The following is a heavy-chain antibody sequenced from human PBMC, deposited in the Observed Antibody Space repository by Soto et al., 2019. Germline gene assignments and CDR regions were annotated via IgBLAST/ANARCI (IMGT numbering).Heavy chain of an antibody. D-gene: IGHD3-10*01. CDR3: ARGRTVLLWFGGQGDWFDP. V-gene: IGHV4-34*01. J-gene: IGHJ5*02. Sequence: QVQLQQWGAGLLKPSETLSLTCAVYGGSFSGYYWSWIRQPPGKGLEWIGEINHSGSTNYNPSLRSRVTISVATSKNQFSLKLSSVTAADTAVYYCARGRTVLLWFGGQGDWFDPWGQGTLVTVSS. CDR1: GGSFSGYY. CDR2: INHSGST.